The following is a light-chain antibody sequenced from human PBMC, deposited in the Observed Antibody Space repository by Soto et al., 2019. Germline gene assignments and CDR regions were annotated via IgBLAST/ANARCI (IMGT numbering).Light chain of an antibody. V-gene: IGLV2-23*02. CDR2: EVN. CDR3: CSFTTSSTWL. CDR1: SSGIGTYNY. J-gene: IGLJ3*02. Sequence: QSALTQPASVSRSPGQSITISCSETSSGIGTYNYVSWYQLHPGKVPKLIIYEVNNRPSGISPRFSGSKSGKTASLTISGLQAEDEADYYCCSFTTSSTWLFGGGTKLTVL.